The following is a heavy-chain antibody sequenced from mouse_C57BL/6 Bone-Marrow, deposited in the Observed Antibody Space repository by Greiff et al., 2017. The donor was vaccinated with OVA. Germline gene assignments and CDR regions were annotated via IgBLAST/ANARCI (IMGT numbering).Heavy chain of an antibody. CDR2: IHPNSGST. J-gene: IGHJ2*01. Sequence: VQLQQSGAELVKPGASVKLSCKASGYTFTSYWMHWVKQRPGQGLEWIGMIHPNSGSTNYNEKFKSKATLTVDKSSSTAYMQLSSLTSEDSAVYYCARKGAYYSYYFDYWGQGTTLTVSS. D-gene: IGHD2-12*01. V-gene: IGHV1-64*01. CDR1: GYTFTSYW. CDR3: ARKGAYYSYYFDY.